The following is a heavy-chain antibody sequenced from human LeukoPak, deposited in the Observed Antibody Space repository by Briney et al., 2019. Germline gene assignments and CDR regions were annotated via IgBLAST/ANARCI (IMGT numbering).Heavy chain of an antibody. D-gene: IGHD3-10*01. CDR3: AMSDYGSGSYYSPIDY. V-gene: IGHV3-23*01. CDR1: GFTVSSNY. J-gene: IGHJ4*02. Sequence: GGSLRLSCAASGFTVSSNYMSWVRQAPGKGLEWGSVISGSGGSTYYADSVKGRFTISRANSKKTLYLQMNSLRAEDTAVYYCAMSDYGSGSYYSPIDYWGQGTLVTVSS. CDR2: ISGSGGST.